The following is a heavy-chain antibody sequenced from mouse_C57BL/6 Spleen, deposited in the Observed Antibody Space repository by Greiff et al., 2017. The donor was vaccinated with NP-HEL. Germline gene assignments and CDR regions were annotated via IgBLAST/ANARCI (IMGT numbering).Heavy chain of an antibody. J-gene: IGHJ2*01. CDR3: ARGPYYFDY. CDR2: IYPGDGDT. D-gene: IGHD3-3*01. V-gene: IGHV1-82*01. CDR1: GYAFSSSW. Sequence: QVTLKESGPELVKPGASVKISCKASGYAFSSSWMNWVKQRPGKGLEWIGRIYPGDGDTNYNGKFKGKATLTADKSSSTAYMQLSSLTSEDSAVYFCARGPYYFDYWGQGTTLTVSS.